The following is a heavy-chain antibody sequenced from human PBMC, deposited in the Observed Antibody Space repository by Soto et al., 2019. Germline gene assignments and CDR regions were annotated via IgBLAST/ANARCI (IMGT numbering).Heavy chain of an antibody. CDR2: IYSGGST. CDR3: ARDEDYYDSSGLRYFDY. Sequence: EVQLVESGGGLVQPGGSLRLSCAASGFTVSSNYMSWVRQAPGKGLEWVSVIYSGGSTYYADSVKGRFTISRDNSKNTLYLQMNSLRAEDTAVYYCARDEDYYDSSGLRYFDYWGQGTLVTVSS. J-gene: IGHJ4*02. V-gene: IGHV3-66*01. D-gene: IGHD3-22*01. CDR1: GFTVSSNY.